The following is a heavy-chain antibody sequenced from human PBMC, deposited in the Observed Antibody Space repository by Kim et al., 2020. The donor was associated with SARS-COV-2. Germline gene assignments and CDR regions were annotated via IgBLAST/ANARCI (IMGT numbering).Heavy chain of an antibody. CDR1: GFTFSSYG. D-gene: IGHD3-10*01. Sequence: GGSLRLSCAASGFTFSSYGMHWVRQAPGKGLEWVAVISYDGSNKYYADSVKGRFTISRDNSKNTLYLQMNSLRAEDTAVYYCAKDRGGGFGELSLIDYWGQGTLVTVSS. CDR3: AKDRGGGFGELSLIDY. V-gene: IGHV3-30*18. CDR2: ISYDGSNK. J-gene: IGHJ4*02.